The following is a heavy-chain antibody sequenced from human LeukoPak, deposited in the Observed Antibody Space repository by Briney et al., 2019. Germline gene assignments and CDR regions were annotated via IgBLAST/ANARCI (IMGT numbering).Heavy chain of an antibody. CDR2: IIPVLGAT. D-gene: IGHD1-26*01. CDR1: GGTFSNYA. J-gene: IGHJ3*02. CDR3: ALDVSGSYYLTSTFDI. Sequence: GSSVKVSCKASGGTFSNYAIHWVRQAPGQGLAWMGGIIPVLGATHYAQKFQGRVTIITDESTNTAYMDLSRLRSKDTAVYYCALDVSGSYYLTSTFDIWGPGTMVTVSS. V-gene: IGHV1-69*05.